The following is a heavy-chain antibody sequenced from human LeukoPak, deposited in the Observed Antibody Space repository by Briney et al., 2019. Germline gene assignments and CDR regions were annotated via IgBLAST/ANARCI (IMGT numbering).Heavy chain of an antibody. D-gene: IGHD3-10*01. V-gene: IGHV3-21*01. CDR1: GFTFSSYS. Sequence: GGSLRLSCAASGFTFSSYSMNWVRQAPGKGLEWVSSISSSSSYIYYADSVKGRFTISRDNAKNSLYLQMNSLRAEDTAVYYCARNGYMVRGVNHWGQGTLVTVSS. CDR2: ISSSSSYI. J-gene: IGHJ4*02. CDR3: ARNGYMVRGVNH.